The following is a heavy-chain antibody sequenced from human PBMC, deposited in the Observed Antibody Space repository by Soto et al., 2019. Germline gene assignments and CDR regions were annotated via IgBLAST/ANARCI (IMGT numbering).Heavy chain of an antibody. CDR2: IHGSGSA. V-gene: IGHV4-4*07. J-gene: IGHJ5*02. Sequence: SETLSLTCTVSNGSISNFYWNGIRQSAGKGLEWIGRIHGSGSATYNPSLRSRVTMSVDTSKNQFSLKVNSVTGADTAVYYCARSSHKQSWFAPWGQGTLVTVSS. D-gene: IGHD6-13*01. CDR3: ARSSHKQSWFAP. CDR1: NGSISNFY.